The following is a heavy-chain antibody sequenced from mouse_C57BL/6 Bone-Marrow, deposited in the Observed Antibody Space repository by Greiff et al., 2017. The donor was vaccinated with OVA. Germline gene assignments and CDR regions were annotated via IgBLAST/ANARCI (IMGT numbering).Heavy chain of an antibody. CDR2: FYPGSGSI. Sequence: QVQLKESGAELVKHGASVKLSCKASGYTFTEYTIHWVKQRSGQGLEWIGWFYPGSGSIKYNEKFKDKATLTADKSSSTVYMELSRLTSEDSAVYFCARHEGWYRTGFWYYFDYWGQGTTLTVSS. V-gene: IGHV1-62-2*01. CDR1: GYTFTEYT. D-gene: IGHD2-1*01. CDR3: ARHEGWYRTGFWYYFDY. J-gene: IGHJ2*01.